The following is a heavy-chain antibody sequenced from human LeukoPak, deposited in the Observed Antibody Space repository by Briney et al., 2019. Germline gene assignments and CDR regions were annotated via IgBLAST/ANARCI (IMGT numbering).Heavy chain of an antibody. D-gene: IGHD3-10*01. CDR2: INPNSGGT. CDR3: AKDGRDYFVSGSHYRGVPALDY. V-gene: IGHV1-2*02. CDR1: GYTFTGYY. Sequence: GASVKVSCKASGYTFTGYYMHWVRQAPGQGLEWMGWINPNSGGTNYAQKFQGRVTMTRDTSISTAYMELSRLRSDDTAVYYCAKDGRDYFVSGSHYRGVPALDYWGQGTLVTVSS. J-gene: IGHJ4*02.